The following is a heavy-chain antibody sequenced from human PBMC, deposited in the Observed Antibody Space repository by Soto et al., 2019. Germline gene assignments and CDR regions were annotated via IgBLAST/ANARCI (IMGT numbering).Heavy chain of an antibody. Sequence: SVKVSCKASGGTFSSYAISWVRQAPGQGLEWMGGIIPIFGTANYAQKFQGRVTITADESTSTAYMELSSLRSEDTAVYYCARVRDGYNPPSFDYWGQGTLVTVSS. D-gene: IGHD5-12*01. CDR3: ARVRDGYNPPSFDY. CDR2: IIPIFGTA. J-gene: IGHJ4*02. CDR1: GGTFSSYA. V-gene: IGHV1-69*13.